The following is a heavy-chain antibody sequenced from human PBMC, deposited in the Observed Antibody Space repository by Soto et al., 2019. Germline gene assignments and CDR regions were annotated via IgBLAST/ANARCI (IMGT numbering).Heavy chain of an antibody. CDR2: INPNSGGT. D-gene: IGHD3-10*01. CDR3: ARELRTAMVRGPYYYYAMDV. J-gene: IGHJ6*02. V-gene: IGHV1-2*04. Sequence: ASVQVSCKASGYTFTGYYMHWVRQAPGQGLEWMGWINPNSGGTNYAQKFQGWVTMTRDTSISTAYMELSRLRSDDTAVYYCARELRTAMVRGPYYYYAMDVWGQGTTVTVSS. CDR1: GYTFTGYY.